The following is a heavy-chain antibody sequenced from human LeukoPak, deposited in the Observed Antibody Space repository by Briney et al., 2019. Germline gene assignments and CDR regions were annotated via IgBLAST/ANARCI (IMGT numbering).Heavy chain of an antibody. CDR2: ISSSGSTI. J-gene: IGHJ6*03. V-gene: IGHV3-48*03. D-gene: IGHD6-13*01. CDR1: GFTFSSYE. Sequence: WGSLRLSCAASGFTFSSYEMNWVRQVPGKGLEWVSYISSSGSTIYYADSVKGRFTISRDNAKNSLYLQMNSLRAEDTAVYYCAREGRSSWHRRFYYMDVWGKGTTVTISS. CDR3: AREGRSSWHRRFYYMDV.